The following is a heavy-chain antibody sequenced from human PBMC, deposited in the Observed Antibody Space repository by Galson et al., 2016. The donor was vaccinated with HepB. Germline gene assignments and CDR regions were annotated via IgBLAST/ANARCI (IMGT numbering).Heavy chain of an antibody. CDR3: AKGLYNDFCSVFPPYYDYVMDV. CDR1: GFTFSSYG. D-gene: IGHD3-3*01. V-gene: IGHV3-30*18. J-gene: IGHJ6*02. CDR2: VSFDGSQK. Sequence: SLRLSCAASGFTFSSYGMHWVRQAPGQGLEWVAVVSFDGSQKYYPDSVKGRFAISRDKSKNTLFLHVSSLSSEDTAIYYCAKGLYNDFCSVFPPYYDYVMDVWGQGTTVTVSS.